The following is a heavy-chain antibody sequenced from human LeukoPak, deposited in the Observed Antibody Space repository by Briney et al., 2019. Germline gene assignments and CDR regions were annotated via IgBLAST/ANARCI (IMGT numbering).Heavy chain of an antibody. CDR2: ISYDGSNR. J-gene: IGHJ4*02. V-gene: IGHV3-30*04. Sequence: PGGSLRLSCAAPGFTFSSYAMHWVRQAPGKGLEWVAVISYDGSNRYYADSVKGRFTISRDNSKNTLYLQMNSLRAEDTAVYYCARDLIDYFDYWGQGTLVTVSS. CDR3: ARDLIDYFDY. D-gene: IGHD2/OR15-2a*01. CDR1: GFTFSSYA.